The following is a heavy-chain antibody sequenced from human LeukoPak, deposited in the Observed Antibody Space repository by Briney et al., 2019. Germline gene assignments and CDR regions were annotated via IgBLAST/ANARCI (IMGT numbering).Heavy chain of an antibody. CDR3: ARAVRAPGTPENGFDL. V-gene: IGHV3-48*02. CDR2: IFSWGRII. Sequence: GGSLRLSCGASGLTFSDYRMNCVRPAPGKGLEWIAYIFSWGRIIYNADSVKGRFTISRDNSMVTLYLQMNSLREEDMGFYFCARAVRAPGTPENGFDLWGQGTMVTVSS. J-gene: IGHJ3*01. D-gene: IGHD6-13*01. CDR1: GLTFSDYR.